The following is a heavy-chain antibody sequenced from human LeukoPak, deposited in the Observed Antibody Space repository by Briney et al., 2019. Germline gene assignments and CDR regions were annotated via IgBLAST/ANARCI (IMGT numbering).Heavy chain of an antibody. CDR2: INTNTGNP. D-gene: IGHD3-22*01. CDR1: GYTFTSYA. V-gene: IGHV7-4-1*02. J-gene: IGHJ4*02. Sequence: ASVNVSFTATGYTFTSYAMNWVRQAPGQGLEWMGWINTNTGNPTYAQGFTGRIVFSLDASVSTAYLQISSLKAEDSAVYYCAKNGLGAVVKTDWGQGTLVTVSS. CDR3: AKNGLGAVVKTD.